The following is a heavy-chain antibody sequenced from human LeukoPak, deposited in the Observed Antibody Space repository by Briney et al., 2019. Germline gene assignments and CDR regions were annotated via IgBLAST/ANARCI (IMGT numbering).Heavy chain of an antibody. Sequence: SQTLSLTCAISGDSVSSNSAAWSWIRQSPSRGPEWLGKTYYRSKWYSAYAVSVKGRVTINPDTSKNQVSLQVNSVTPEDTAVYYCARGWGFDYWGQGTLVTVSS. CDR2: TYYRSKWYS. V-gene: IGHV6-1*01. CDR1: GDSVSSNSAA. CDR3: ARGWGFDY. J-gene: IGHJ4*02. D-gene: IGHD3-16*01.